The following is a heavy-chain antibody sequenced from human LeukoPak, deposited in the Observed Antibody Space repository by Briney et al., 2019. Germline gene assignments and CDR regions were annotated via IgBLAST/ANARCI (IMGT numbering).Heavy chain of an antibody. CDR2: ITGSGGNT. D-gene: IGHD6-13*01. Sequence: GGSLRLSCAASGFIFSSYSMSWVRQAPGMGLEWVSVITGSGGNTYYADSVKGRFTISKDNSKNTVYLQMSSLRVDDTAVYYCAKAASSSWPSYYYGMDVWGQGATVTVSS. CDR3: AKAASSSWPSYYYGMDV. J-gene: IGHJ6*02. V-gene: IGHV3-23*01. CDR1: GFIFSSYS.